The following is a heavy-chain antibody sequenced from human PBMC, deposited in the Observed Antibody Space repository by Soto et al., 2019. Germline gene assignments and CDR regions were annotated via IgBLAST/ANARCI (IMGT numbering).Heavy chain of an antibody. CDR1: GFTFSSYV. D-gene: IGHD6-13*01. J-gene: IGHJ4*02. V-gene: IGHV3-23*01. Sequence: EVPLLESGGGLGQPGGSLRLSCAASGFTFSSYVMNWVRQAPGKGLEWVSGISGSGGTTYYADSVKGRFTISRDNSKNTLYLQMNSLRAEDTAVYYCAKVIGGAGTDFWGQGTLVTVSS. CDR2: ISGSGGTT. CDR3: AKVIGGAGTDF.